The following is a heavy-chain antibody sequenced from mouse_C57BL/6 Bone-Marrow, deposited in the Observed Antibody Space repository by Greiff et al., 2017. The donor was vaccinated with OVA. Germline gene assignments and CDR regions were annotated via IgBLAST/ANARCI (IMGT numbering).Heavy chain of an antibody. D-gene: IGHD2-2*01. CDR3: ARSLWLRQRFAY. CDR2: INPYNGGT. V-gene: IGHV1-19*01. CDR1: GYTFTDYY. J-gene: IGHJ3*01. Sequence: EVQLQQSGPVLVKPGASVKMSCKASGYTFTDYYMNWVKQSHGKSLEWIGVINPYNGGTSYNQKFKGKAKLTVDKSSSTAYMELNSLTSEDSAVYYCARSLWLRQRFAYWGQGTLVTVSA.